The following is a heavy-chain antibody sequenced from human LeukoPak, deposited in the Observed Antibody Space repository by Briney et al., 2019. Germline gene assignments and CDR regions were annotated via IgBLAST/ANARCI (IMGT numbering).Heavy chain of an antibody. J-gene: IGHJ6*03. Sequence: GGSLRLSCAASGFTFSSYGMHWVRQAPGKGLEWVAFIRYDGSNKYYADSVKGRFTISRDNSKNTLYLQMNSLRAEDTAVYYCARDPGRNYYYYYYMDVWGKGTTVTVSS. V-gene: IGHV3-30*02. CDR1: GFTFSSYG. CDR2: IRYDGSNK. CDR3: ARDPGRNYYYYYYMDV.